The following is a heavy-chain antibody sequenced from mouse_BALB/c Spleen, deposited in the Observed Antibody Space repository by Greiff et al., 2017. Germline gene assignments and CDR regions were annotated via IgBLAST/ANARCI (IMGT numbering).Heavy chain of an antibody. V-gene: IGHV5-17*02. CDR1: GFTFSSFG. CDR2: ISSGSSTI. J-gene: IGHJ2*01. CDR3: ARLLGRGFDY. D-gene: IGHD1-1*02. Sequence: DVMLVESGGGLVQPGGSRKLSCAASGFTFSSFGMHWVRQAPEKGLEWVAYISSGSSTIYYADTVKGRFTISRDNPKNTLFLQMTSLRSEDTAMYYCARLLGRGFDYWGQGTTLTVSS.